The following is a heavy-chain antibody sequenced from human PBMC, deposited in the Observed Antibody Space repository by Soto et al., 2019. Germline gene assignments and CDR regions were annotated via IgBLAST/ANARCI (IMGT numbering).Heavy chain of an antibody. J-gene: IGHJ4*02. CDR2: IFHNGNT. V-gene: IGHV4-38-2*02. Sequence: PSETLSLTCTASGYSISSGYYWGWIRQPPGKGLEWIGSIFHNGNTYYTPSLKSRLSTSVVTSKNQFYLRLTSVTAADTAVYYCARGGAVVAAAPFDYWGQGILVTVSS. CDR1: GYSISSGYY. D-gene: IGHD2-15*01. CDR3: ARGGAVVAAAPFDY.